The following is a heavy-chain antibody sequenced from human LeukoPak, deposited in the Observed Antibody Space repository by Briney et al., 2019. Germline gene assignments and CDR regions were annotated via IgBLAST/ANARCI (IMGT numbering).Heavy chain of an antibody. CDR2: ISYDGSNK. J-gene: IGHJ4*02. CDR1: GFTFSSYA. Sequence: AGGSLRLSCAASGFTFSSYAMHWVRQAPGKGLEWVAVISYDGSNKYYADSVKGRFTISRDNSKNSLYLQMNSLRAEDTAVYYCARDALGYCSGGSCYADDYWGQGTLVTVSP. CDR3: ARDALGYCSGGSCYADDY. D-gene: IGHD2-15*01. V-gene: IGHV3-30-3*01.